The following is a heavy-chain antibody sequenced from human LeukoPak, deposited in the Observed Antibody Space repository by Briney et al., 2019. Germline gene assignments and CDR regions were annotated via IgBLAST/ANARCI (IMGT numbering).Heavy chain of an antibody. V-gene: IGHV3-73*01. CDR2: IRSKANSYAT. Sequence: GGSLRLSCAASGFTFSSYWMSWVRQAPGKGLEWVGRIRSKANSYATAYAASVKGRFTISRDDSKNTAYLQMNSLKTEDTAVYYCTRMDGDRTYYYYGMDVWGQGTTVTVSS. CDR3: TRMDGDRTYYYYGMDV. D-gene: IGHD4-17*01. J-gene: IGHJ6*02. CDR1: GFTFSSYW.